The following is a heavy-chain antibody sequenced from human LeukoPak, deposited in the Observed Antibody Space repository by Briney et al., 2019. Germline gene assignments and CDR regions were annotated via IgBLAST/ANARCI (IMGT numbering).Heavy chain of an antibody. CDR3: ARVITIFYHVDAFDI. Sequence: SVKVSCKASGGTFSSYAISWVRQAPGQGLEWMGGIIPIFGTANYAQKFQGRVTITTDESTSTAYMELSSLRSEDTAVYYCARVITIFYHVDAFDIWGQGTMVTVSS. J-gene: IGHJ3*02. CDR1: GGTFSSYA. D-gene: IGHD3-3*01. V-gene: IGHV1-69*05. CDR2: IIPIFGTA.